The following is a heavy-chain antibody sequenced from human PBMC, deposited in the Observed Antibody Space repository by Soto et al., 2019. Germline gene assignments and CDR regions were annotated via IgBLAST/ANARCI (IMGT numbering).Heavy chain of an antibody. Sequence: PGGSLRLSCAASGFTFNNYGMNWVRHAPGKGLEWVAIISNDGSNKYYIESVRGRFTISRDNSKNMLFLQMNSLRVEDTAVYFCTKDGRFDSDGSLYYYYYGMDVWGQGTTVTVSS. D-gene: IGHD2-15*01. CDR1: GFTFNNYG. CDR3: TKDGRFDSDGSLYYYYYGMDV. V-gene: IGHV3-30*18. J-gene: IGHJ6*02. CDR2: ISNDGSNK.